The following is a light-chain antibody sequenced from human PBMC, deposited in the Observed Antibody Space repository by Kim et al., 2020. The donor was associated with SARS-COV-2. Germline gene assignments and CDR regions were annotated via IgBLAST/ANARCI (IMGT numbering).Light chain of an antibody. V-gene: IGLV2-14*04. J-gene: IGLJ3*02. CDR3: SSYTSSRTWV. Sequence: GQSITISCTGTSSDVGGYNYVSWYQQHPGQAPKLMLFDVSQRPSGVSNRFSGSKSGNTASLTISGLQAEDEADYHCSSYTSSRTWVFGGGTQLTVL. CDR2: DVS. CDR1: SSDVGGYNY.